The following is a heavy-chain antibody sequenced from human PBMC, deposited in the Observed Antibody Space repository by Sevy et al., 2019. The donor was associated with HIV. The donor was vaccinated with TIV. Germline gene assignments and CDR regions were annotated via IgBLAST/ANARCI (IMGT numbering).Heavy chain of an antibody. V-gene: IGHV3-23*01. CDR1: GFTFSGYA. J-gene: IGHJ6*02. D-gene: IGHD2-2*01. Sequence: GESLKISCAASGFTFSGYAMNWVRQAPGKGLEWVSAINGKGRSTHYADSVEGRLTISRDNSKNTLYLQMNSLGAEDTAVYYCAKTINSGGGVVPAANYYYYGLDVWGQGTTVTVSS. CDR2: INGKGRST. CDR3: AKTINSGGGVVPAANYYYYGLDV.